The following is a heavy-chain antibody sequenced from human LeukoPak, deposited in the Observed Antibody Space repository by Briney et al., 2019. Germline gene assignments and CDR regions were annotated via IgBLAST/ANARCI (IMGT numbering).Heavy chain of an antibody. Sequence: SETLSLTCTVSSASISGYYWSWIRQPPGKGLEWIGYIYYSGNTKYNPSLKSRVTVSVDTSKNQFSLKLSSMTAADTATYYCARDRIIPVGGAFDIWGQGAMVSVSS. J-gene: IGHJ3*02. V-gene: IGHV4-59*01. D-gene: IGHD3-16*01. CDR1: SASISGYY. CDR3: ARDRIIPVGGAFDI. CDR2: IYYSGNT.